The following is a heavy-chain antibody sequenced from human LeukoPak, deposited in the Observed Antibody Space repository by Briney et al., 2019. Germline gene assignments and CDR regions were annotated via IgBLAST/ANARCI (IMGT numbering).Heavy chain of an antibody. Sequence: GGSLRLSCAASGFTFSNYGMHWVRQAPGKGLEWVAVISYDGSNKNYVDSVKGRFTISRDNAKNSLYLQMNSLRAEDTAVYYCARDYGGNYRAHIDYWGQGTLVTVSS. CDR2: ISYDGSNK. J-gene: IGHJ4*02. V-gene: IGHV3-30*03. CDR3: ARDYGGNYRAHIDY. CDR1: GFTFSNYG. D-gene: IGHD4-23*01.